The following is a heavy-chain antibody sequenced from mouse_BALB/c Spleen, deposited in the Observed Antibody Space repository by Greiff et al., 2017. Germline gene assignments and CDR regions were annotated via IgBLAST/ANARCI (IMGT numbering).Heavy chain of an antibody. CDR2: ISNGGGST. V-gene: IGHV5-12-2*01. CDR1: GFTFRSYT. CDR3: ARQSHYYYFVDY. Sequence: EVMLVESGGGLVQPGGSLKLSCAASGFTFRSYTMSWVRQPPEKRLEGVAYISNGGGSTYYPDTVTGRFTISRDTAKNTLYLQMSSLKSEDTAMYYCARQSHYYYFVDYWGQGTTLTVSS. D-gene: IGHD1-1*01. J-gene: IGHJ2*01.